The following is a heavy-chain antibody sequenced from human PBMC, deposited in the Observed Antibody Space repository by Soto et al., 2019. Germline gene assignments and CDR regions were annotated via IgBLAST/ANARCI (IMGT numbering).Heavy chain of an antibody. CDR2: IYYSGST. Sequence: SETLSLTCTVSGGSISSGDYYWSWIRQPPGKGLEWIGYIYYSGSTYYNPSLKSRVTISVDTSKNQFSLNLSSVTAADTAVYYCARGGSGYYRNYFDYWGQGTLVTVSS. CDR1: GGSISSGDYY. J-gene: IGHJ4*02. D-gene: IGHD3-22*01. V-gene: IGHV4-30-4*01. CDR3: ARGGSGYYRNYFDY.